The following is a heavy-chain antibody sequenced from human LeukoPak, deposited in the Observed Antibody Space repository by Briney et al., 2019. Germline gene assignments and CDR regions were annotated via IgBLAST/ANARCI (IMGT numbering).Heavy chain of an antibody. CDR2: INSDGINT. V-gene: IGHV3-74*01. Sequence: GGSLRLSCAASGFTFSNYWMHWVRQAPGKGLVWVSRINSDGINTSYADSVKGRFTISRDNAKNTLNLQMNSLRAEDTAVYYCARNKKGDRYTYGHDYWGQGTLVTVSS. D-gene: IGHD5-18*01. CDR1: GFTFSNYW. CDR3: ARNKKGDRYTYGHDY. J-gene: IGHJ4*02.